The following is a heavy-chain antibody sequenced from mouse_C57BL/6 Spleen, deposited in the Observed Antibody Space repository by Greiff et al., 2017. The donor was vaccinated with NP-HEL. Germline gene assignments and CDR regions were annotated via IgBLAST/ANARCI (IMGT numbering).Heavy chain of an antibody. CDR3: TTSYYYGSSYLDD. Sequence: VHVKQSGAELVRPGASVKLSCTASGFNIKDDYMHWVKQRPEQGLEWIGWIDPENGDTEYASKFQGKATITADTSSNTAYLQLSSLTSEDTAVYYCTTSYYYGSSYLDDWGQGTTLTVSS. CDR2: IDPENGDT. CDR1: GFNIKDDY. D-gene: IGHD1-1*01. V-gene: IGHV14-4*01. J-gene: IGHJ2*01.